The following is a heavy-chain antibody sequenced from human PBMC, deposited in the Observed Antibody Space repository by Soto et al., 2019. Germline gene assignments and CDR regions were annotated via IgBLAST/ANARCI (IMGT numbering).Heavy chain of an antibody. D-gene: IGHD5-12*01. J-gene: IGHJ4*01. CDR1: GFTFRSYN. V-gene: IGHV3-48*02. Sequence: DVQLVESGGGSVQPGGSLRLSCAASGFTFRSYNMNWVRQAPGKGLDWVSYISSSSSTIYYADSVKGRFTISRDNAKNSLCLQMNSLRDDDTAMYYCARGGTMAVTTIGDYWGQGTLVTVSS. CDR3: ARGGTMAVTTIGDY. CDR2: ISSSSSTI.